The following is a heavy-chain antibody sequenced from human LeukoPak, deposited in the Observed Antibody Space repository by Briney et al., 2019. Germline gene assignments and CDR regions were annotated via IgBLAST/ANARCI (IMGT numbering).Heavy chain of an antibody. V-gene: IGHV3-21*04. CDR2: ISSGSSYI. D-gene: IGHD6-19*01. J-gene: IGHJ4*02. CDR1: GFTFSSYS. Sequence: GGSLRLSCAASGFTFSSYSINWVRQAPGKGLEWVSSISSGSSYIYFADSMKGRFTISRDNTQNLVYLQMNSLRAEDTAVYYCARGGLRLVRGREVDYWGQGTLVTVSS. CDR3: ARGGLRLVRGREVDY.